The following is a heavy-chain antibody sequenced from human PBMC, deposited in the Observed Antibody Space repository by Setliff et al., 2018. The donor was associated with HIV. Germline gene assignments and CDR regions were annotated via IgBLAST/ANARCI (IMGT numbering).Heavy chain of an antibody. V-gene: IGHV3-23*01. CDR1: GFTFSSSW. D-gene: IGHD3-10*02. Sequence: GESLKISCAASGFTFSSSWMSWVRQTPGKGLEWVSVISSSGGRTYHADSVKGRFTISRDNSKNTLYLQMSSLRVEDTAVYYCVKVSRGTVVRGVILVGYFDYWGQGTLVTVSS. CDR3: VKVSRGTVVRGVILVGYFDY. J-gene: IGHJ4*02. CDR2: ISSSGGRT.